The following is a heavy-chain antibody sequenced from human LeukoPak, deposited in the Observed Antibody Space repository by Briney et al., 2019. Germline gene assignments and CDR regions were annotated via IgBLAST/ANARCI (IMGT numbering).Heavy chain of an antibody. J-gene: IGHJ5*02. Sequence: GESLQISCKGSGYSFTSYWIAWVRQMPGKGLEWMGIIYPGDSDTRNSPSFQGQVTISADKSISTAYLQWSSLKASDTAMYYCAREPSPSGNYGLDPWGQGTLVTVSS. CDR3: AREPSPSGNYGLDP. CDR2: IYPGDSDT. V-gene: IGHV5-51*01. CDR1: GYSFTSYW. D-gene: IGHD3-10*01.